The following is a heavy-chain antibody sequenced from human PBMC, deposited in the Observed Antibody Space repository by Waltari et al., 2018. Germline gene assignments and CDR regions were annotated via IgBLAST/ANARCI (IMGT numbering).Heavy chain of an antibody. V-gene: IGHV3-30*02. J-gene: IGHJ4*02. Sequence: QVQLVESGGGVVQPGGSLRLSCAASGFTFSSYGMHWVRQAPDKGLEWVAFIRYDGSNKYYADSVKGRFTISRDNSKNTLYLQMNSLRAEDTAVYYCAKDRGGYDYFDYWGQGTLVTVSS. CDR3: AKDRGGYDYFDY. D-gene: IGHD5-12*01. CDR2: IRYDGSNK. CDR1: GFTFSSYG.